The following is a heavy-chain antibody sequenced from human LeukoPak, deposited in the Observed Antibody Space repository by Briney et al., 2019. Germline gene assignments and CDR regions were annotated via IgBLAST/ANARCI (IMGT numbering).Heavy chain of an antibody. CDR3: ARDRLGYSSSWGAFDI. D-gene: IGHD6-13*01. J-gene: IGHJ3*02. CDR1: GFTFSSYA. V-gene: IGHV3-30-3*01. CDR2: ISYDGSNK. Sequence: PGRSLRLSCAASGFTFSSYAMHWVRQAPGKGLEWVAVISYDGSNKYYADSVKGRFTISRDNSKSTLYLQMNSLRAEDTAVYYCARDRLGYSSSWGAFDIWGQGTMVTVSS.